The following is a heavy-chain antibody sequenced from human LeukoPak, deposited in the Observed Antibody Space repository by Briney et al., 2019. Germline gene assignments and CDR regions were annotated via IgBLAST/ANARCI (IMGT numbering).Heavy chain of an antibody. CDR1: GFTFSSYA. D-gene: IGHD1-26*01. Sequence: GGSLRLSCSASGFTFSSYAMHWVRQAPGRGLEYVSAISSNGGSTYYADSVRGRFTISRDNSKNTLYLQMSSQRAEDTAVYYCVKLPKRGSYDYWGQGTLVTVSS. V-gene: IGHV3-64D*09. CDR2: ISSNGGST. J-gene: IGHJ4*02. CDR3: VKLPKRGSYDY.